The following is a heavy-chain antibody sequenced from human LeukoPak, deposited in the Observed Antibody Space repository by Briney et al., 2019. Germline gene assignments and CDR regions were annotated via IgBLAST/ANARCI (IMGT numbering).Heavy chain of an antibody. CDR3: ARGPITIFGVVIINHFDY. D-gene: IGHD3-3*01. CDR1: GYTFTGYY. CDR2: INPNSGGT. V-gene: IGHV1-2*02. Sequence: ASVKVSCKASGYTFTGYYMHWVRQAPGQGLEWMGWINPNSGGTNYAQKFQGRVTMTRDTSISTAYMELSSLRSEDTAVYYCARGPITIFGVVIINHFDYWGQGTLVTVSS. J-gene: IGHJ4*02.